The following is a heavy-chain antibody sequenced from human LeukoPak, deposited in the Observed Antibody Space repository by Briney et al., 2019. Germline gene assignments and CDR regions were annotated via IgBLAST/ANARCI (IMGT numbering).Heavy chain of an antibody. CDR2: IYSGGST. CDR3: ARGSRAMAGLDAFDI. CDR1: GFTVSSNY. D-gene: IGHD5-18*01. V-gene: IGHV3-66*01. Sequence: PGGSLRLSCAASGFTVSSNYMSWVRQAPGKGLEWVSVIYSGGSTYYADSVKGRFTISRDNSKNTLYLQMNSLRAEDTAVYYCARGSRAMAGLDAFDIWGQGTMVTVSS. J-gene: IGHJ3*02.